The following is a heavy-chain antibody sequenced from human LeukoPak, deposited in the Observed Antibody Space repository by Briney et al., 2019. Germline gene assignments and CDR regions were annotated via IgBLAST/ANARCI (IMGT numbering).Heavy chain of an antibody. Sequence: SETLSLTCTVSGGSISSGDYYWSWIRQPPGKGLEWIGYIYYSGSTYYNPSLKIRVTISVDTSKNQFSLKLSSVTAADTAVYYCARGPRYCSSTSCYRPYYFDYWGQGTLVTVSS. J-gene: IGHJ4*02. CDR1: GGSISSGDYY. D-gene: IGHD2-2*02. V-gene: IGHV4-30-4*08. CDR2: IYYSGST. CDR3: ARGPRYCSSTSCYRPYYFDY.